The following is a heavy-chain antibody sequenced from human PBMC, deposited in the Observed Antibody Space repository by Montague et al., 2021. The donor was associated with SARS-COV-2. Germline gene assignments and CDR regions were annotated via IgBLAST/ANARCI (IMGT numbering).Heavy chain of an antibody. D-gene: IGHD6-25*01. Sequence: RRLSCAASGFTFSSYSMNWVRQAPGKGLEWVPSISSSSSYIYYADSVKGRFTISRDNAKNSLYLQMNSLRAEDTAVYYCARDLEADYYYYMDVWGKGTMVTVSS. J-gene: IGHJ6*03. V-gene: IGHV3-21*01. CDR2: ISSSSSYI. CDR1: GFTFSSYS. CDR3: ARDLEADYYYYMDV.